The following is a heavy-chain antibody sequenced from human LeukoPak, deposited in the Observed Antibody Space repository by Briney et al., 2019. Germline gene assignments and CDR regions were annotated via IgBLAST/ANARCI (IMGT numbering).Heavy chain of an antibody. CDR3: GREMGGVYGAGTLFDP. D-gene: IGHD3-10*01. J-gene: IGHJ5*02. V-gene: IGHV3-11*01. CDR1: EFVFSDYY. Sequence: GGSLRLSCAASEFVFSDYYMSWVRQAPGKGLEWVSYISSGGDTKYYADSVKGRFTISRDNAKNSLNLQMNNLRAEDTAVYYCGREMGGVYGAGTLFDPRGQGNMVTVSS. CDR2: ISSGGDTK.